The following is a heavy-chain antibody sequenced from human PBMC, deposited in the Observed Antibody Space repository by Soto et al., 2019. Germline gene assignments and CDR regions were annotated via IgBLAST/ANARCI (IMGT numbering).Heavy chain of an antibody. CDR3: VRGDYYDSSGPFSDAFDI. V-gene: IGHV3-33*01. J-gene: IGHJ3*02. CDR2: IWYDGSNK. Sequence: GGSLRLSCAASGFTFSSYGMHWVRQAPGKGLEWVAVIWYDGSNKYYADSVKGRFTISRDNSKNTLYLQVNSLRVEDTAVYYCVRGDYYDSSGPFSDAFDIWGQGTMVTVSS. CDR1: GFTFSSYG. D-gene: IGHD3-22*01.